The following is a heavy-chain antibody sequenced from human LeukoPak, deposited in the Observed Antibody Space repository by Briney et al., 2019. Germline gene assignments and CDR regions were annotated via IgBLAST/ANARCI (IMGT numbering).Heavy chain of an antibody. Sequence: ASVKVSCKTSGYTFTGYYVHWVRQTPGQGLEWMGWINPNTGGTNYAQNFQGRVTMTRDTSIYTAYMELSSLTSDDTAVYFCVRHHPGYDLTGYYLGYWGQGTLVTVSS. D-gene: IGHD3-9*01. CDR1: GYTFTGYY. CDR2: INPNTGGT. V-gene: IGHV1-2*02. CDR3: VRHHPGYDLTGYYLGY. J-gene: IGHJ4*02.